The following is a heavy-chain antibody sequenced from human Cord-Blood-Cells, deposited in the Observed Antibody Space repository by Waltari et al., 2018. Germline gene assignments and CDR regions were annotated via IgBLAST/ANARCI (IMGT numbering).Heavy chain of an antibody. V-gene: IGHV1-24*01. Sequence: QVQLVQSGAEVKKPGASVKVSCKVSGYTLTELSMHWVRQAPGKGLEWMGGFEPEDGETSYAQKFQGRVTMTEDTSTDTAYMELSSLRSEDTAVYYCATGGQLTSGSWFDPWGQGTLVTVSS. CDR3: ATGGQLTSGSWFDP. J-gene: IGHJ5*02. CDR2: FEPEDGET. CDR1: GYTLTELS. D-gene: IGHD1-1*01.